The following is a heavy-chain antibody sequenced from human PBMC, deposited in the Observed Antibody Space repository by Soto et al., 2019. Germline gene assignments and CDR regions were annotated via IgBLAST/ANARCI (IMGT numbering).Heavy chain of an antibody. CDR2: IYWDDIK. CDR3: AHRPDMIVPFDT. V-gene: IGHV2-5*02. CDR1: GFSLSASGVG. Sequence: QITLKESGPPLVKPTQTLTLTCTFSGFSLSASGVGVGWIRQPPGKALEWLALIYWDDIKRYSPSLKSRLTITKDTSKNQVVLTMTSMDPVDTATYDCAHRPDMIVPFDTWGQGTVITVSS. J-gene: IGHJ3*02. D-gene: IGHD3-22*01.